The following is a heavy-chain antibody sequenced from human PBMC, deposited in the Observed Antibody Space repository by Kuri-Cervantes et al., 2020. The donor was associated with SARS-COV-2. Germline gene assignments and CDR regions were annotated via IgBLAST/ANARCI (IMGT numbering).Heavy chain of an antibody. CDR1: GGALNTYNW. J-gene: IGHJ3*02. Sequence: SETLSLTCVVSGGALNTYNWWTWVRQPPGKGLQWIGEIFHDGSTKFNPSLSLMGRVTMSLDKSKNQLSLNLTSVTAADTAVYYRARGSTYTFDIWGQGTLVTVSS. V-gene: IGHV4-4*02. CDR2: IFHDGST. D-gene: IGHD2-2*02. CDR3: ARGSTYTFDI.